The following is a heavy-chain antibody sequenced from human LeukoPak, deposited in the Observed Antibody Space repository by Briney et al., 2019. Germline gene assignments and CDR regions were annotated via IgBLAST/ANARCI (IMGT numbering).Heavy chain of an antibody. CDR2: INDDTP. CDR1: GFTFSNAW. CDR3: AKDDLVATSHFDS. Sequence: GGSLRLSCGASGFTFSNAWMSWGRQAPGKGLEWVSAINDDTPYYTDSVKGRFTVSRDNSKDTLYLQMNGLRVEDTAVYYCAKDDLVATSHFDSWGNGTLVTVSS. D-gene: IGHD5-12*01. V-gene: IGHV3-23*01. J-gene: IGHJ4*01.